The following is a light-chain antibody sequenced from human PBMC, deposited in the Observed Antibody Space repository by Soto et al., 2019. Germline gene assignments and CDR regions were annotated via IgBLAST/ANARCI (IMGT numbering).Light chain of an antibody. CDR1: QSVLYSSNNKNY. Sequence: DIVMTQSPDSLAVSLGERATINCKSSQSVLYSSNNKNYLAWYQQKPGQPPKLLIYWGSTRESGVPDRFSGSGSGTDFTLTISSLQAEDVAVYYCQQYYSPWTFGQGTKVEIK. J-gene: IGKJ1*01. CDR2: WGS. V-gene: IGKV4-1*01. CDR3: QQYYSPWT.